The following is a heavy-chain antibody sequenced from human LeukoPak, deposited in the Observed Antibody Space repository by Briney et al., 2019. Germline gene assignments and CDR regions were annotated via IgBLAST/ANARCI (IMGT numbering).Heavy chain of an antibody. CDR2: INPTGGST. J-gene: IGHJ5*02. D-gene: IGHD1-26*01. CDR1: GYTFSDNY. Sequence: GASVKVSCKASGYTFSDNYMHWVRQAPGQGLEWMGLINPTGGSTGYAQKFQGRVTMTRDMSTSTDYMELSSLRSEDTAIHYCARDNSVGDNAWWFDPWGQGTLVTVSS. CDR3: ARDNSVGDNAWWFDP. V-gene: IGHV1-46*01.